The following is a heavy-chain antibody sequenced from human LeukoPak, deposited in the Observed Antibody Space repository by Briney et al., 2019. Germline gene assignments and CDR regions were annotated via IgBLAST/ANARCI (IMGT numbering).Heavy chain of an antibody. D-gene: IGHD2-2*01. CDR2: INLNSGGT. V-gene: IGHV1-2*02. CDR3: ATGPYCSSTSCYRGDYYYYGMDV. Sequence: ASVKVSCKASGYTFTGYYMHWVRQAPGQGLEWMGWINLNSGGTNYAQKFQGRVTMTRDTSISTAYMELSRLRSDDTAVYYCATGPYCSSTSCYRGDYYYYGMDVWGQGTTVTVSS. J-gene: IGHJ6*02. CDR1: GYTFTGYY.